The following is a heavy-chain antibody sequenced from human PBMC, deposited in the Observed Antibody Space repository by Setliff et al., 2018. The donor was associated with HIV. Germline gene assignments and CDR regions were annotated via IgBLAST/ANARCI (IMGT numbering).Heavy chain of an antibody. Sequence: SETLSLTCTVSGDSISSSYWSWIRQPPGKGLEWIGYIHHSGSTNYNPSHRSRLTLSLDTSRSRLSLRAASLTAADTAIYYCVRHRGQLLRWAFDSWGQGILVTAPQ. CDR2: IHHSGST. D-gene: IGHD3-10*01. CDR3: VRHRGQLLRWAFDS. CDR1: GDSISSSY. J-gene: IGHJ4*02. V-gene: IGHV4-59*08.